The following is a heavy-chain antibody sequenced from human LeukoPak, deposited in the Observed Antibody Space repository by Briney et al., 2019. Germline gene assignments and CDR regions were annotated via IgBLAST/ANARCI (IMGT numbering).Heavy chain of an antibody. CDR1: GFTSTNFA. Sequence: GASVKVSCKASGFTSTNFAVQWVRQARGQRLEWIGWIIVGSGATKCAQDFQERVTITRDLSTSTLYMELSSLRSEDTAVYYCAASIGQWQWLVLDYWGQGTLVTVSS. D-gene: IGHD6-19*01. CDR2: IIVGSGAT. V-gene: IGHV1-58*01. CDR3: AASIGQWQWLVLDY. J-gene: IGHJ4*02.